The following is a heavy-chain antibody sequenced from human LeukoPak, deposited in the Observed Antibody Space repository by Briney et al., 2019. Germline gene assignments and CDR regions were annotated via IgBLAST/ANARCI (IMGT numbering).Heavy chain of an antibody. D-gene: IGHD6-19*01. CDR1: RGSISSYY. Sequence: SETLSLTCTVSRGSISSYYWSWIRQPPGKGLEWIGYIYYSGSTNYNPSLKSRVTISVDTSKNQFSLKLSSVTAADTAVYYCARAKPSGWFDYWGQGTLVTVSS. J-gene: IGHJ4*02. CDR3: ARAKPSGWFDY. V-gene: IGHV4-59*01. CDR2: IYYSGST.